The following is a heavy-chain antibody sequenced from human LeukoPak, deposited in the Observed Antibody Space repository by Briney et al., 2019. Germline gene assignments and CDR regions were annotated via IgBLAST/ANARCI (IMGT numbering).Heavy chain of an antibody. Sequence: SETLSLTCTVSGGSISSYYWSWIRQPPGKGLEWIGYIYYSGGTNYNPSLKSRVTISVDTSKNQFSLKLSSVTAADTAVYYCARVAAAGYFDYWGQGTLVTVSS. CDR2: IYYSGGT. D-gene: IGHD6-13*01. J-gene: IGHJ4*02. CDR3: ARVAAAGYFDY. V-gene: IGHV4-59*01. CDR1: GGSISSYY.